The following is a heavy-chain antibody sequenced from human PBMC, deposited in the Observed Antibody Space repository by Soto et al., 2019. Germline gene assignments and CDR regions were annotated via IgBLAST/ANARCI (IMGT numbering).Heavy chain of an antibody. CDR1: GGSISSSSYY. CDR3: ASLSRAAPFDY. V-gene: IGHV4-39*01. J-gene: IGHJ4*02. D-gene: IGHD6-6*01. Sequence: SETLSLTCTVSGGSISSSSYYWGWIRQPPGKGLEWIGSIYYSGSTYYNPSLKSRVTISVDTSKNQFSLKLSSVTAADTAVYYCASLSRAAPFDYWGQGTLVTVSS. CDR2: IYYSGST.